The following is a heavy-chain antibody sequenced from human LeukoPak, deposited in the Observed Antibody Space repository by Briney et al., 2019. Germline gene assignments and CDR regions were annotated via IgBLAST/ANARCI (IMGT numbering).Heavy chain of an antibody. Sequence: GGSLRLSCAASGFTLSSYAMSWVRQAPGKGLEWVAATSSSDAGTYHADSVRGRFTISRDNSKNTLYLQMNSLRAEDAAVYYCARAPVTSCRGAYCYPFDYWGQGTLVTVSS. D-gene: IGHD2-21*01. V-gene: IGHV3-23*01. CDR2: TSSSDAGT. CDR3: ARAPVTSCRGAYCYPFDY. CDR1: GFTLSSYA. J-gene: IGHJ4*02.